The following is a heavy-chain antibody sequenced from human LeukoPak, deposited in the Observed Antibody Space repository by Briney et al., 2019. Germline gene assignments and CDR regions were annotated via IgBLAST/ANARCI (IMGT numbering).Heavy chain of an antibody. CDR1: GVTFSSYA. V-gene: IGHV3-23*01. D-gene: IGHD1-26*01. J-gene: IGHJ3*02. Sequence: GGSLRLSCAASGVTFSSYAMSCVRQAPGKGLEWVSAISGSGGSTYYADSVTGRFTSSGDNSKNTLYLQMNSLRGEDTAVYYCAKDFAHSGSPGPYDAFDIWGQGKMVTVSS. CDR3: AKDFAHSGSPGPYDAFDI. CDR2: ISGSGGST.